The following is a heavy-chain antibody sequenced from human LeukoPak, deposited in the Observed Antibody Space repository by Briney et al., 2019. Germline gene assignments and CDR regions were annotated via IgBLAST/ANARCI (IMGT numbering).Heavy chain of an antibody. CDR1: GFTFRNAW. Sequence: GSLRLSCAASGFTFRNAWMAWGRQAPGKGLEWGGRIKIKTYGGTTDYAAHVKGRFTISRDDSKNTLYLQMNSLKTEDTAVYYCTTVGSDYDYVWGSYRASSWFDPWGQGTLVTVSS. J-gene: IGHJ5*02. CDR2: IKIKTYGGTT. D-gene: IGHD3-16*02. V-gene: IGHV3-15*01. CDR3: TTVGSDYDYVWGSYRASSWFDP.